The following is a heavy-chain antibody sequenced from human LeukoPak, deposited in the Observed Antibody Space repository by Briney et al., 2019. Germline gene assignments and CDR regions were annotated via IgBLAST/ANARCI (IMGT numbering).Heavy chain of an antibody. D-gene: IGHD3-10*01. Sequence: GGSLRLSCAASGFTFSTYSMNWVRQAPGKGLEWVSSISGSDSYKYYADSVKGRFTISRDNPKNSLYLQMNSLRADDTAVYYCARDSATMVRGVADYWGQGTLVTVSS. CDR3: ARDSATMVRGVADY. V-gene: IGHV3-21*04. J-gene: IGHJ4*02. CDR1: GFTFSTYS. CDR2: ISGSDSYK.